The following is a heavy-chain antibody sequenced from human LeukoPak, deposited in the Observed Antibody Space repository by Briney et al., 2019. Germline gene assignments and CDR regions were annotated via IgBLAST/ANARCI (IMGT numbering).Heavy chain of an antibody. CDR1: GFTFSNYG. V-gene: IGHV3-21*05. D-gene: IGHD3-10*01. J-gene: IGHJ4*02. Sequence: PGGSLRLSCAASGFTFSNYGMNWVRQAPGKGLEWLAYINSGSSSILYADSVKGRFTISRDNAQNSLYLQMNSLRAEDTAVYYCARVSGMVRGVNPPHYFDYWGQGTLVTVSS. CDR2: INSGSSSI. CDR3: ARVSGMVRGVNPPHYFDY.